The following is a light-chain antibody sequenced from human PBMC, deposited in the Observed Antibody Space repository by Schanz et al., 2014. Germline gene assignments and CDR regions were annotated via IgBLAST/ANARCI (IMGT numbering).Light chain of an antibody. Sequence: EIVLTQSPATLSLSPGERATLSCRASQSVRSTYFAWYQHIPGQAPRLLIHDVSKRASGIADRFSGSGSGAEFTLTISRLEPQDFGVYYCQQYGSSPLTFGGGTNVEIK. J-gene: IGKJ4*01. CDR1: QSVRSTY. CDR3: QQYGSSPLT. V-gene: IGKV3-20*01. CDR2: DVS.